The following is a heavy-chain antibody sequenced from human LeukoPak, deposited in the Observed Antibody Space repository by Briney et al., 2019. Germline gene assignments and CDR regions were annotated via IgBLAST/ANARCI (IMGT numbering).Heavy chain of an antibody. CDR3: AKGVGVPYYYGMDV. CDR2: ISGSGGST. V-gene: IGHV3-23*01. D-gene: IGHD2-2*01. J-gene: IGHJ6*02. CDR1: GFTFSSYA. Sequence: PGGSLRLSCAASGFTFSSYAMSWVRQAPGKGLEWVSAISGSGGSTYYADSVKGRFTISRDTSKNTLYLQMSTLRAKDTAVYYCAKGVGVPYYYGMDVWGQGTTVTVSS.